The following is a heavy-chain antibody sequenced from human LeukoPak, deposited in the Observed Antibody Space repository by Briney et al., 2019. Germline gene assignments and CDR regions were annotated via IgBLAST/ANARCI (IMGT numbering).Heavy chain of an antibody. CDR1: GGSISSSSYY. Sequence: SETLSLTCTVSGGSISSSSYYWGWIRQPPGKGLEWIGSIYYSGSTYYSPSLKSRVTISVDTSKNQFSLKLSSVTAADTAVYYCARDGYNPINYWGQGTLVTVSS. J-gene: IGHJ4*02. D-gene: IGHD5-24*01. CDR3: ARDGYNPINY. CDR2: IYYSGST. V-gene: IGHV4-39*02.